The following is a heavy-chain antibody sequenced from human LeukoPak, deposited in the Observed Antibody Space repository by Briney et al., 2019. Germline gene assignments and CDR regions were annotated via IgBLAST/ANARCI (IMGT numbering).Heavy chain of an antibody. CDR3: AREVKRTIGLYHY. D-gene: IGHD1/OR15-1a*01. CDR2: INPNSGGT. Sequence: ASVKVSCKASGYTFTGYYMHWVRQAPGQGLEWMGWINPNSGGTNYAQKFQGRVTMTRDTSISTAYMELSRLRSDDTAVYYCAREVKRTIGLYHYWGQGTLVTVSS. V-gene: IGHV1-2*02. CDR1: GYTFTGYY. J-gene: IGHJ4*02.